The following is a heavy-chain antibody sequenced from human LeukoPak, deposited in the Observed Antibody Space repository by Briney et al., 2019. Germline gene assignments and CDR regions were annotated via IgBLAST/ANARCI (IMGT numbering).Heavy chain of an antibody. Sequence: TGGSLRLSCAASGFTFSSYAMHWVRQAPGKGLEWVAIISYDGNNKYYADSVKGRFTISRDNSKSTLYLQMNSLRAEDTAVYYCARDPCRTGGMCYSRFEYWGQGTLLTVSS. CDR2: ISYDGNNK. V-gene: IGHV3-30*04. CDR3: ARDPCRTGGMCYSRFEY. D-gene: IGHD2-15*01. CDR1: GFTFSSYA. J-gene: IGHJ4*02.